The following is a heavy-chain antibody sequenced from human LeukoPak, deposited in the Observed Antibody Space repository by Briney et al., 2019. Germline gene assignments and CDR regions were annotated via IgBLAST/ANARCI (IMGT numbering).Heavy chain of an antibody. CDR1: GYSFTSYW. CDR2: IYPGDSDT. V-gene: IGHV5-51*01. D-gene: IGHD2-15*01. Sequence: GESLKISCQGSGYSFTSYWIGWVRQMPGKGLEWMGIIYPGDSDTRYSPSFQGQVTISADKSISTAYLLWSSLKASDTAMYYCARLEPDIVVVVAARGYNWFDPWGQGTLVTVSS. CDR3: ARLEPDIVVVVAARGYNWFDP. J-gene: IGHJ5*02.